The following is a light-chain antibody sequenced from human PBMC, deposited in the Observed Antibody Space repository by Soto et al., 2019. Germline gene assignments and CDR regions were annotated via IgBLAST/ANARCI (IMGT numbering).Light chain of an antibody. CDR2: EVS. Sequence: QSALTQPASVSGSPGQSITISCTGTSSDVGAYNYVSWFQQHPGKAPTLIISEVSNRPSGVSNRFSGSKSGNAASLTISGLXAEDEADYFCFSFTTDWTHVFGTGTKV. V-gene: IGLV2-14*01. J-gene: IGLJ1*01. CDR1: SSDVGAYNY. CDR3: FSFTTDWTHV.